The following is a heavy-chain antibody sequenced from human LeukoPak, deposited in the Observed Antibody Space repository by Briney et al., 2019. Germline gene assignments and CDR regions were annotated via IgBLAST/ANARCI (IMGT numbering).Heavy chain of an antibody. V-gene: IGHV5-51*07. Sequence: GESLNISCDDFDYSFNTYLRGCVHQIPGKGLEWMGVIYPGDSDTTYSPSFQGYVTISDDKSISTAYLQWSSLKASDTAMYTDDKHRSIDSNYYMDVWGKGTTVTVSS. D-gene: IGHD3-22*01. CDR2: IYPGDSDT. CDR1: DYSFNTYL. J-gene: IGHJ6*03. CDR3: DKHRSIDSNYYMDV.